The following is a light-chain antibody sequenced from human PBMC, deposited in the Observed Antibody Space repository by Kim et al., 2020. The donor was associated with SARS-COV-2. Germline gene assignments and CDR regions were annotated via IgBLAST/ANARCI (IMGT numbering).Light chain of an antibody. J-gene: IGLJ1*01. CDR1: KLGDKY. Sequence: PGQTASITCSGDKLGDKYACWYQQKPGQSPVLVIYQDSKWPSGIPERFSGSNSGNTATLTISGTQAMDEADYYCQAWDSSTAQGVFGTGTKVTVL. CDR3: QAWDSSTAQGV. V-gene: IGLV3-1*01. CDR2: QDS.